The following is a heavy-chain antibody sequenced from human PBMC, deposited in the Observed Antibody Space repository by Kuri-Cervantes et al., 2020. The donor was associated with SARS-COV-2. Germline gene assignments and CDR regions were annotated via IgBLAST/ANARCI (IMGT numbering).Heavy chain of an antibody. CDR1: GGSFSGYY. V-gene: IGHV4-34*01. D-gene: IGHD3-10*01. CDR2: INHSGST. J-gene: IGHJ3*02. Sequence: GSLRLSCAVYGGSFSGYYWSWIRQPPGKGLEWIGEINHSGSTNYNPSLKSRVTISVDTSKNQFSLKLSSVTAADTAVYYCARPGGSGSYYDPHAFDIWGQGTMVTVSS. CDR3: ARPGGSGSYYDPHAFDI.